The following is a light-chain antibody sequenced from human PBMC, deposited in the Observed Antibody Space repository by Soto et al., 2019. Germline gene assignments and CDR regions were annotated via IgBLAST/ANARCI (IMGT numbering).Light chain of an antibody. CDR2: DAS. V-gene: IGKV3-11*01. J-gene: IGKJ1*01. CDR1: QSVSSY. Sequence: EIVLTQSPATLSLSPGERATLSCRASQSVSSYLAWYHQKPGQAPRLLIYDASNRATGIPARFSGSGSGTDFTLTISGLEPEDFAVYYCQQRSNWPPWTFGQVTKVEI. CDR3: QQRSNWPPWT.